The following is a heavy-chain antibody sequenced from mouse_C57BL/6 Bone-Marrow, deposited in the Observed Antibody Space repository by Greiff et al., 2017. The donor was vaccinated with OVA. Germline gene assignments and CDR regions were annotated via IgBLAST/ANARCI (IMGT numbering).Heavy chain of an antibody. CDR2: IDPSDSYN. V-gene: IGHV1-50*01. CDR1: GYTFTSYW. Sequence: VQLQQPGAELVKPGASVTLSCTASGYTFTSYWMQWVQQRPGQGLELIVEIDPSDSYNNYNPTFNSKVTFTVDTSSSTAYMQLSSLTSDDAAVYDCAATYDYDFGNAMDYWGQGTSVTVSS. CDR3: AATYDYDFGNAMDY. J-gene: IGHJ4*01. D-gene: IGHD2-4*01.